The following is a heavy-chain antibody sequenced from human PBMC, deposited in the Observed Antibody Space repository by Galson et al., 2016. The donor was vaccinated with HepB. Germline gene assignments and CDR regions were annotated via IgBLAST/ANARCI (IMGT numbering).Heavy chain of an antibody. Sequence: SLRLSCAASGLPFSNYWMNWVRQAPGKGLEWVANIKQDGSEKYYVDSVKGRFTISRDNARNSMYLQMNSLRADDTAVYYCARAQWILARRAAYFDYWGQGTLVTGSS. CDR2: IKQDGSEK. J-gene: IGHJ4*02. D-gene: IGHD5-18*01. CDR1: GLPFSNYW. V-gene: IGHV3-7*04. CDR3: ARAQWILARRAAYFDY.